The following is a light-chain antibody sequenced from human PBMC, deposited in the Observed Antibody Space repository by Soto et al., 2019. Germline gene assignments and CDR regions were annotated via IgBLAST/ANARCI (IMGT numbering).Light chain of an antibody. Sequence: DIQMTQSPSTLSASVGDRVTITCRASQSISTWLAWYLQKPGKAPKLLIYGASNLESGVPSRFSGSGSGTEFTLTISSLQPDDFATYYCQQYNSYPWTFSQGTRWIS. CDR2: GAS. CDR1: QSISTW. J-gene: IGKJ1*01. CDR3: QQYNSYPWT. V-gene: IGKV1-5*01.